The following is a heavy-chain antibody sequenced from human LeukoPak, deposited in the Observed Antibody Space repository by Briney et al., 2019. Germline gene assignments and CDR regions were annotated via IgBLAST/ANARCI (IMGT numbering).Heavy chain of an antibody. Sequence: SETLSLTCAVYGGSFSGYYWSWIRQPPGKGLEWIGEINHSGSTNYNPSLKSRVTISVDTSKNQFSLKLSSVTAADTAVHYCARHWKRGSGSYYNIWFDPWGQGTLVTVSS. CDR3: ARHWKRGSGSYYNIWFDP. J-gene: IGHJ5*02. V-gene: IGHV4-34*01. CDR2: INHSGST. CDR1: GGSFSGYY. D-gene: IGHD3-10*01.